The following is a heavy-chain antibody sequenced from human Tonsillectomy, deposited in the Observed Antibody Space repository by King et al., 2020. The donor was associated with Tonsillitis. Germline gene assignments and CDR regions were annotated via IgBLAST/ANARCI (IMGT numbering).Heavy chain of an antibody. CDR2: ITSSSNYI. CDR3: ARVWVVRGVGAYDI. V-gene: IGHV3-21*01. CDR1: GFTFSSYS. D-gene: IGHD3-10*01. J-gene: IGHJ3*02. Sequence: VQLVESGGGLVKPGGSLRLSCAASGFTFSSYSLHWVRPAPGKGLEWVSSITSSSNYIYYADSMEGRCTISRDNAKNSLYLQMNNLRAEDTAMYYCARVWVVRGVGAYDIWGQGTMVTVSS.